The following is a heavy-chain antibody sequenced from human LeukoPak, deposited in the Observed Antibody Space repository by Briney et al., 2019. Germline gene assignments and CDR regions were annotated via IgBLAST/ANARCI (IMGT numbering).Heavy chain of an antibody. J-gene: IGHJ4*02. Sequence: PGGSLRLSCTTSGFTFGDYAMSWVRQAPGKGLEWVGFISSKAYGGTTEYAASVKGRFTISRDESKSIAYLQMNSLKTEDTAVYYCSRVRIVGATGQFGYWGQGTPVTVSS. CDR1: GFTFGDYA. CDR3: SRVRIVGATGQFGY. V-gene: IGHV3-49*04. CDR2: ISSKAYGGTT. D-gene: IGHD1-26*01.